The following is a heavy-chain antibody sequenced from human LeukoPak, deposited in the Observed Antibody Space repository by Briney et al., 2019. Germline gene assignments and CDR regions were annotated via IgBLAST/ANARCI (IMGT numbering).Heavy chain of an antibody. J-gene: IGHJ4*02. Sequence: ASVKASCKASGYTFTGYYMHWVRQAPGQGLEWMGWINPNSGGTNYAQKFQSRVSMTRDTSINTAYMELSRLRSDDTAVYYCARASSLVYYFDYWGQGTLVTVSS. CDR1: GYTFTGYY. CDR2: INPNSGGT. D-gene: IGHD6-6*01. V-gene: IGHV1-2*02. CDR3: ARASSLVYYFDY.